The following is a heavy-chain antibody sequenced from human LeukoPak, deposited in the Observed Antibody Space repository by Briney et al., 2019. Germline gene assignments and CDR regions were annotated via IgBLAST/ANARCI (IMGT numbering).Heavy chain of an antibody. Sequence: PSETLSLTCAVYGGSFSGYYWSWIRQPPGKGLEWNGEINHSGSTKYNPSLKSRVTISVDTSKNQFSLKLSSVTAADTAVYYCARSPEAITIFGVGNLKYYFDYWGQGTLVTVSS. V-gene: IGHV4-34*01. D-gene: IGHD3-3*01. CDR2: INHSGST. CDR3: ARSPEAITIFGVGNLKYYFDY. J-gene: IGHJ4*02. CDR1: GGSFSGYY.